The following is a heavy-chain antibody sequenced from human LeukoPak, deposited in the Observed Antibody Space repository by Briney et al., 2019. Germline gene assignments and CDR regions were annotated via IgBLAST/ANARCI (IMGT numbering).Heavy chain of an antibody. D-gene: IGHD3-22*01. Sequence: PGGSLRLSCAASGFTFSNYNMNWVRQTPGKGLEWVSYVSPNGYTIHYADSVKGRFTISRDNAKDSLYLQMNSLRAEDTAVYYCARDQLYYYDSSGYRGAFDIWGQGTMVTVSS. V-gene: IGHV3-48*01. CDR1: GFTFSNYN. J-gene: IGHJ3*02. CDR3: ARDQLYYYDSSGYRGAFDI. CDR2: VSPNGYTI.